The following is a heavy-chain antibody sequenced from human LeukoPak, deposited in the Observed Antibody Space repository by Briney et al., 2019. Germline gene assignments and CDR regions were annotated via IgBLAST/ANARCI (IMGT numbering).Heavy chain of an antibody. D-gene: IGHD2-15*01. CDR1: GFIVSNYC. V-gene: IGHV3-30*03. Sequence: GGSLRLSCAASGFIVSNYCMGWVRQAPGKGLEWVAVISYDGSNKYYADSVKGRFTISRDNSKNTLYLQMNSLRAEDTAVYYCVPNCSGGSCCSGLFDYWGQGTLVTVSS. CDR2: ISYDGSNK. CDR3: VPNCSGGSCCSGLFDY. J-gene: IGHJ4*02.